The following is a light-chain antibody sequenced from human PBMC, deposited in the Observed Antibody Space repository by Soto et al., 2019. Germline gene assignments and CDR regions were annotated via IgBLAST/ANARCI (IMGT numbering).Light chain of an antibody. J-gene: IGKJ1*01. CDR2: GAS. CDR3: QHYGSSRWT. CDR1: QSVSSSY. Sequence: EIVLTQSPGTLSLSPGERATLSCRASQSVSSSYLAWYQQKPGQAPRLLIYGASSRATGIPDRFSGSGSGTDFTLTISGLEPEDFAVYYCQHYGSSRWTFGPGTKVEIK. V-gene: IGKV3-20*01.